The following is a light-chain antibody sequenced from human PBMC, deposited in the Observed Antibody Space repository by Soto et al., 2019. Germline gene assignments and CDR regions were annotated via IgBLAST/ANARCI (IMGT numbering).Light chain of an antibody. Sequence: EIVMTQSPATLSVSPGGRATLSCRASQSISDTLAWYQQKPGQAPRLLIHGASTRATGFPARFSGSGSGTDFTLTIRSLQSEDFEVYYCQQYNNWPRKLGQGTKVDSK. V-gene: IGKV3-15*01. J-gene: IGKJ1*01. CDR2: GAS. CDR1: QSISDT. CDR3: QQYNNWPRK.